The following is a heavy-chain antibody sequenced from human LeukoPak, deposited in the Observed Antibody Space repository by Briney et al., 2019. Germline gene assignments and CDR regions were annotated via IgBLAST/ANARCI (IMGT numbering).Heavy chain of an antibody. CDR1: GGAFSSYA. V-gene: IGHV1-69*05. Sequence: SVKVSCKASGGAFSSYAISWVRQAPGQGLEWMGGIIPIFGTANYAQKSQGRVTITTDESTSTAYMELSSLRSEDTAVYYCARALRSGITFGGVIGDFDYWGQGTLVTVSS. J-gene: IGHJ4*02. D-gene: IGHD3-16*02. CDR2: IIPIFGTA. CDR3: ARALRSGITFGGVIGDFDY.